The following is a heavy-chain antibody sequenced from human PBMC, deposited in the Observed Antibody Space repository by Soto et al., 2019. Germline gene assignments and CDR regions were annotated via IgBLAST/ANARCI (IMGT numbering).Heavy chain of an antibody. V-gene: IGHV1-18*01. J-gene: IGHJ3*02. D-gene: IGHD2-2*01. Sequence: ASVKVSCKASGYTFTSYGISWVRQAPGQGLEWMGWISAYNGNTNYAQKLQGRVTMTTDTSMSTAYMELRSLRSDDTAVYYCARDYCSSTSCYAHVFDIWGQGTMVTVSS. CDR2: ISAYNGNT. CDR3: ARDYCSSTSCYAHVFDI. CDR1: GYTFTSYG.